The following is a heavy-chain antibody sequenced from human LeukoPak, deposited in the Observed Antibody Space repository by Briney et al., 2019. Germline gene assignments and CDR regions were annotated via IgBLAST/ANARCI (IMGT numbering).Heavy chain of an antibody. CDR1: GFTFNSYG. CDR2: INWNGGST. J-gene: IGHJ4*02. V-gene: IGHV3-20*04. Sequence: GGSLRLSCAASGFTFNSYGMHWVRQAPGKGLEWVSGINWNGGSTGYADSVKGRFTISRDNAKNSLYLQMNSLRAEDTALYYCASITIFGVASLWGQGTLVTVSS. CDR3: ASITIFGVASL. D-gene: IGHD3-3*01.